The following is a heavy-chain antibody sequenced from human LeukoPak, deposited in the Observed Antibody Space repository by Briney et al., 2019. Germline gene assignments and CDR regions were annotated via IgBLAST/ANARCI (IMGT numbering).Heavy chain of an antibody. CDR1: GFTFSSYS. CDR3: AKERSLEIAVAGTIFDY. D-gene: IGHD6-19*01. V-gene: IGHV3-21*01. CDR2: ISSSSSYI. J-gene: IGHJ4*02. Sequence: GGSLRLSCAASGFTFSSYSMNWVRQAPGKGLEWVSSISSSSSYIYYADSVKGRFTISRDNAKNSLYLQMNSLRAEDTAVYYCAKERSLEIAVAGTIFDYWGQGTVVIVSS.